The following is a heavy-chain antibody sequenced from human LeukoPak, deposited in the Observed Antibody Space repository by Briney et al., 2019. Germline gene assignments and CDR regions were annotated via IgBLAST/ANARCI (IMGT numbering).Heavy chain of an antibody. D-gene: IGHD6-13*01. J-gene: IGHJ4*02. CDR1: GGSFSGYY. CDR2: INHSGST. CDR3: ARRGSSWYWGDFDY. V-gene: IGHV4-34*01. Sequence: SETLSLTRAVYGGSFSGYYWSWIRQPPGKGREWMGEINHSGSTNYNPSLKSRVTISVDTSKNQFSLKLSSVTAADTAVYYCARRGSSWYWGDFDYWGQGTLVTVSS.